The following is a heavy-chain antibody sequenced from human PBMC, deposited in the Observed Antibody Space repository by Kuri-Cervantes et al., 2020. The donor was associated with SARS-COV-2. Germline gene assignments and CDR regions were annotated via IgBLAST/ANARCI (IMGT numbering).Heavy chain of an antibody. CDR1: GYTFTGYY. J-gene: IGHJ4*02. V-gene: IGHV1-2*02. Sequence: ASVKVSCKASGYTFTGYYMHWVRQAPGQGLEWMGWINPNSGGTNYAQKFQSRVTMTRDTSISTAYMELSRLRSDDTAVYYCARDANTIFGVVIDAFDYWGQGTLVTVSS. CDR3: ARDANTIFGVVIDAFDY. CDR2: INPNSGGT. D-gene: IGHD3-3*01.